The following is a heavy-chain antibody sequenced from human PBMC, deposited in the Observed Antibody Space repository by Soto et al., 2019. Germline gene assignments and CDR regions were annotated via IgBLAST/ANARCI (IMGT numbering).Heavy chain of an antibody. CDR2: INAGNGNT. J-gene: IGHJ5*02. Sequence: VASVKVSCKASGYTFTSYAMHWVRQAPGQRLEWMGWINAGNGNTKYSQKFQGRVTITRDTSASTAYMELSSLNSVTPEDTAMYYCARLVGNSWLDHWGQGTLVTVSS. V-gene: IGHV1-3*01. CDR1: GYTFTSYA. D-gene: IGHD6-6*01. CDR3: ARLVGNSWLDH.